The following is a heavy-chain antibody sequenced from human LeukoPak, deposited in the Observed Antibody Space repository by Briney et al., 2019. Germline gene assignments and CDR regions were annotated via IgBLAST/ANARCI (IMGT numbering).Heavy chain of an antibody. CDR3: ARDRGGAFDS. Sequence: SETLSLTCAVYGGSFSGYYWSWIRQPPGKGLEWIGEINHSGSTNYNPSLKSRVTISVDTSKNQFSLKLSSVTAADTAVYYCARDRGGAFDSWAQETMVTVS. CDR1: GGSFSGYY. J-gene: IGHJ3*02. CDR2: INHSGST. V-gene: IGHV4-34*01.